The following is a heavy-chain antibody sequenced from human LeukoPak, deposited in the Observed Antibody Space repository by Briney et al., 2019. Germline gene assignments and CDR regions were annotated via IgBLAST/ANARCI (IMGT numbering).Heavy chain of an antibody. J-gene: IGHJ3*02. Sequence: ASVKVSCKASGYTFTNYAMNWVRQAPGQGLEWMGWINTNTGNPTYAQGFTGRFVFSLDTSVSTAYLQISSLEAEDTAVYYCARPRTVLLWFGELLDAFDIWGQGAMVTVSS. CDR2: INTNTGNP. D-gene: IGHD3-10*01. V-gene: IGHV7-4-1*02. CDR3: ARPRTVLLWFGELLDAFDI. CDR1: GYTFTNYA.